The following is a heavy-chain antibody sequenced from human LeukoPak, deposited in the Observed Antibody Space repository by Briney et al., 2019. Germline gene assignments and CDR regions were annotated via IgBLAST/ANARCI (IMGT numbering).Heavy chain of an antibody. Sequence: SETLSLTCSVSGDSMSSHYLSWIRHPAGKGLEWIGYIYYSGSTNYNPSLKSRVTISVDTSKNQFSLKLSSVTAADTAVYYCARSTLGGIDPWGQGTLVTVSS. CDR1: GDSMSSHY. CDR3: ARSTLGGIDP. V-gene: IGHV4-59*11. CDR2: IYYSGST. D-gene: IGHD3-16*01. J-gene: IGHJ5*02.